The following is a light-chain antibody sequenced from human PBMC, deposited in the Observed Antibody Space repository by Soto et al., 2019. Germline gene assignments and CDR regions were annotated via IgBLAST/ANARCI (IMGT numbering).Light chain of an antibody. CDR1: ESVSIS. V-gene: IGKV3-11*01. CDR3: QQRSNWPPVIT. CDR2: GAS. J-gene: IGKJ5*01. Sequence: VLTQSPATLSVSPGEGATLYCRASESVSISLAWYQHKPGQPPRLLIHGASTRASGVPPRFSGSGSGTDFTLTIRRLEPEDFAVYYCQQRSNWPPVITFGQGTRLEIK.